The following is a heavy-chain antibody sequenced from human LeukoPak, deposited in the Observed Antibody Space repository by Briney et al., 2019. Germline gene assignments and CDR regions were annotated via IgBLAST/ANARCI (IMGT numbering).Heavy chain of an antibody. J-gene: IGHJ4*02. V-gene: IGHV1-18*01. CDR2: VSPYNVIT. CDR3: AREATVTMDY. CDR1: GDIFTIYG. Sequence: ASVKVSCKASGDIFTIYGISWVRQSPGQRLKWMGWVSPYNVITDYAQKFQGRVTITKKTSTRTTSMERRSLRSDDAAVYYSAREATVTMDYWGQGTLVTVSS. D-gene: IGHD4-17*01.